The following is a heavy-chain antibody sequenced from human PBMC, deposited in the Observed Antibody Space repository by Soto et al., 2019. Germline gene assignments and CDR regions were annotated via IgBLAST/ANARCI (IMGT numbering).Heavy chain of an antibody. CDR3: AREYTAWPLAYGLDV. D-gene: IGHD2-2*02. CDR1: GFTFSSYA. V-gene: IGHV3-23*01. J-gene: IGHJ6*02. CDR2: ISGSGGST. Sequence: GGSLRLSCAASGFTFSSYAMSWVRQAPGKGLEWVSAISGSGGSTYYADSVKGRFTISRDNSKNTLYLQMNSLRAEDTAVYYCAREYTAWPLAYGLDVWGQGTTVTVSS.